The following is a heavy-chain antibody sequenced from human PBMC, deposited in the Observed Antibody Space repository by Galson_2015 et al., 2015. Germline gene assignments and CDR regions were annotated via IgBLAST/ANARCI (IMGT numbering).Heavy chain of an antibody. D-gene: IGHD6-19*01. J-gene: IGHJ4*02. CDR1: GYTFTGYY. CDR3: AREHSSGWYGFGY. CDR2: INPNSGGT. V-gene: IGHV1-2*04. Sequence: SVKVSCKASGYTFTGYYMHWVRQAPGQGLEWMGWINPNSGGTNYAQKFQGWVTMTRDTSISTAYMELSRLRSDDTAVYYCAREHSSGWYGFGYWGQGTLVTVSS.